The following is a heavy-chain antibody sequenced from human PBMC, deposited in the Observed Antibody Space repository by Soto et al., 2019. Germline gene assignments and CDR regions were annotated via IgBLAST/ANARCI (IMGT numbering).Heavy chain of an antibody. V-gene: IGHV3-33*01. Sequence: GWALTHTCKTSGLTFSNCGAHWIRQAPVRRWGRVAVIWYDGSNKYHADSVKGRFTISRDNSKNTLYLQMNSLRAEDTAVYYCARGYYFHYCTNGVCKPDPYYYYYGMDVWGQGT. J-gene: IGHJ6*02. CDR2: IWYDGSNK. D-gene: IGHD2-8*01. CDR3: ARGYYFHYCTNGVCKPDPYYYYYGMDV. CDR1: GLTFSNCG.